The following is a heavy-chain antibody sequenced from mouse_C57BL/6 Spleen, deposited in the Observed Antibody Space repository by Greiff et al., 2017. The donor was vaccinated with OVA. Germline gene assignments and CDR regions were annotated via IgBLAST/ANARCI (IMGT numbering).Heavy chain of an antibody. CDR3: AREGITTAAMDY. D-gene: IGHD1-1*01. J-gene: IGHJ4*01. V-gene: IGHV5-17*01. CDR2: ISSGSSTI. Sequence: EVKLMESGGGLVKPGGSLKLSCAASGFTFSDYGMHWVRQAPEKGLEWVAYISSGSSTIYYADTVKGRFTISRDNAKNTLFLQMTSLRSEDTAMYYCAREGITTAAMDYWGQGTSVTVSS. CDR1: GFTFSDYG.